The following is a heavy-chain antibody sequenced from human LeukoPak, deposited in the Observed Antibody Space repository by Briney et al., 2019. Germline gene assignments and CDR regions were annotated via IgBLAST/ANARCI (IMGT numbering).Heavy chain of an antibody. CDR2: IIAIFGTA. Sequence: SVKVSCKASGGTFSSYAISWVRQAPGQGLEWMGGIIAIFGTANYAQKFQGGVTITADESTSTAYMELSSLRSEDTAVYYCARDEFYCSGGSCYPEYFQHWGQGTLVTAPS. CDR3: ARDEFYCSGGSCYPEYFQH. CDR1: GGTFSSYA. D-gene: IGHD2-15*01. J-gene: IGHJ1*01. V-gene: IGHV1-69*13.